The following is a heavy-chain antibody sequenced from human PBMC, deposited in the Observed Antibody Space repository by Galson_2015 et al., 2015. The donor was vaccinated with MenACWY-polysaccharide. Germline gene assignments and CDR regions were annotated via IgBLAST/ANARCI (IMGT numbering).Heavy chain of an antibody. CDR3: ARDSYGDYHFDY. J-gene: IGHJ4*02. Sequence: LILSCAASGFTFSSYSMNRVRQAPGKGLEWVSSISSSSSYIYYADSVKGRFTISRDNAKNSLYLQMNSLRAEDTAVYYCARDSYGDYHFDYWGQGTLVTVSS. D-gene: IGHD4-17*01. V-gene: IGHV3-21*01. CDR2: ISSSSSYI. CDR1: GFTFSSYS.